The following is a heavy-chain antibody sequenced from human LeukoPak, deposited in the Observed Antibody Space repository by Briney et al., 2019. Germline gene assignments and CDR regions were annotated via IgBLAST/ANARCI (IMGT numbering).Heavy chain of an antibody. D-gene: IGHD3-3*01. CDR3: AKIPHYDFWSGYYYFDY. Sequence: GGSLRLSCAASGFTFSSYAMSWVRQAPGKGLEWVSSTSGTGGSTYYAESVKGRFTISRDNSKHTLYLQMNSLRAEDTAVYYCAKIPHYDFWSGYYYFDYWGQGTLVTVSS. CDR1: GFTFSSYA. CDR2: TSGTGGST. V-gene: IGHV3-23*01. J-gene: IGHJ4*02.